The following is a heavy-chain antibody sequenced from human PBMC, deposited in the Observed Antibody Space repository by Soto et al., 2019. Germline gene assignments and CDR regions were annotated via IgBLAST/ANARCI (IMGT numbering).Heavy chain of an antibody. Sequence: SETLSLTCTVSGGSISSYYWSWIRQPPGKGLEWIGYIYYIGSTNYNPSLKSRVIISVDTSKNQFSLKLNSVTAADTAVYYCAREFCISTSCSNNWFDPWGQGTLVTVSS. CDR3: AREFCISTSCSNNWFDP. J-gene: IGHJ5*02. CDR1: GGSISSYY. V-gene: IGHV4-59*01. D-gene: IGHD2-2*01. CDR2: IYYIGST.